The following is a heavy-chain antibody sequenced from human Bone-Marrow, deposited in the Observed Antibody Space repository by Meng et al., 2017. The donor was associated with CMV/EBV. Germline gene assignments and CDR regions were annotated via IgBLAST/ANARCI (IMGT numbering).Heavy chain of an antibody. CDR2: INSDGSST. D-gene: IGHD3-3*01. CDR3: ARVLRGYYDFWSGYYTAYGMDV. J-gene: IGHJ6*02. CDR1: GFTFSSYW. V-gene: IGHV3-74*01. Sequence: GESLKISCAASGFTFSSYWMHWVRQAPGKGLVWVSRINSDGSSTSYADSVKGRFTISRDNAKNTLYLQMNSLRAEDTAVYYCARVLRGYYDFWSGYYTAYGMDVWGQGTTVTAS.